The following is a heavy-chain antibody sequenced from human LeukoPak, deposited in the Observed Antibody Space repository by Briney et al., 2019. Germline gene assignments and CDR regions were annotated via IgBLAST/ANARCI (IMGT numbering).Heavy chain of an antibody. CDR2: IYYSGST. CDR3: ARVRGGYFDL. CDR1: GGSISSYY. D-gene: IGHD2-15*01. J-gene: IGHJ2*01. Sequence: SETLSLTCTVSGGSISSYYWSWIRQPPGKGLGWIGYIYYSGSTNYNPSLKSRVTISVDTSKNQFSLKLSSVTAADTAVYYCARVRGGYFDLWGRGTLVTVSS. V-gene: IGHV4-59*12.